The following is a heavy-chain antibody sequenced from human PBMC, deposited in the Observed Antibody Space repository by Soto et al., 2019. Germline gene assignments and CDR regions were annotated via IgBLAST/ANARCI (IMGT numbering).Heavy chain of an antibody. CDR2: ISSSSSTI. CDR1: GFTFSSYS. J-gene: IGHJ4*02. Sequence: GGSLRLSCAASGFTFSSYSMNWVRQAPGKGLEWVSYISSSSSTIYYADSVKGRFTISRDNAKNSLYLQMNSLRDEDTAVYYCARDPRRSSGSYSGDYWGQGTLVTVSS. D-gene: IGHD1-26*01. CDR3: ARDPRRSSGSYSGDY. V-gene: IGHV3-48*02.